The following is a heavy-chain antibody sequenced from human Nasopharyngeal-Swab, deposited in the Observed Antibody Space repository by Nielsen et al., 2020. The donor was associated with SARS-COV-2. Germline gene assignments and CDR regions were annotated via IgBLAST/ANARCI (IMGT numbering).Heavy chain of an antibody. CDR1: GFTFSSYG. V-gene: IGHV3-33*01. CDR2: IWYDGSNK. CDR3: ARDGYYYDSSGYYYRKYYYYGMDV. J-gene: IGHJ6*02. Sequence: GESLKLSCAASGFTFSSYGMHWVRQAPGKGLEWVAVIWYDGSNKYYADSVKGRFTISRDNSKNTLYLQMNSLRAEDTAVYYCARDGYYYDSSGYYYRKYYYYGMDVWGQGTTVTVSS. D-gene: IGHD3-22*01.